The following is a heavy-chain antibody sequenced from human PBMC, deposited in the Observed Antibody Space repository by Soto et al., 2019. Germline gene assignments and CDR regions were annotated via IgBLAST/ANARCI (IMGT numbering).Heavy chain of an antibody. J-gene: IGHJ3*02. CDR1: VGSISSYY. D-gene: IGHD3-16*01. Sequence: QVQLQESGPGLVKPSETLSLTCTVSVGSISSYYWSWIRQPPGKGLEWIGYIYYSGSTNYNPSLKSRVTISVDTSKNQFSLKLSSVTAADTAVYYCARRYGWAFDIWGQGTMVTVSS. CDR3: ARRYGWAFDI. CDR2: IYYSGST. V-gene: IGHV4-59*08.